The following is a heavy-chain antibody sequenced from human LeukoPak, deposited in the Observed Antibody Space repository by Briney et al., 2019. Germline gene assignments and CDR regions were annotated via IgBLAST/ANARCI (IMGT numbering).Heavy chain of an antibody. Sequence: GGSLRLSCAASGFTFSSYAMHWVRQAPGKGLERVAVMSYDGSNKYYADSVKGRFTISRDNAKNSLYLQMSSLRAEDTALYYCAKSRSGSPYYYGMDVWGQGTTVTVSS. D-gene: IGHD3-10*01. CDR2: MSYDGSNK. J-gene: IGHJ6*02. CDR3: AKSRSGSPYYYGMDV. V-gene: IGHV3-30*04. CDR1: GFTFSSYA.